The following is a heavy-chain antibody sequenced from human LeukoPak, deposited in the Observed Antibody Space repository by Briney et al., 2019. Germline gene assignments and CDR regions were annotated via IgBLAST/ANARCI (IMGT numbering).Heavy chain of an antibody. CDR2: INQDGSET. CDR1: GFTFSHAW. Sequence: GGSLRLSCAASGFTFSHAWMNWVRQAPGKGLEWVANINQDGSETFYVDSVKGRFTISRDNGKNSLFVQMDSLRAEDTAVYYCVRGFDGYFGFDLWGQGTMVTVSS. D-gene: IGHD5-24*01. J-gene: IGHJ3*01. V-gene: IGHV3-7*05. CDR3: VRGFDGYFGFDL.